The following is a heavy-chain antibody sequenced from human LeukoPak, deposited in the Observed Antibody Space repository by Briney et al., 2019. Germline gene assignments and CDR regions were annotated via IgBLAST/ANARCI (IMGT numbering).Heavy chain of an antibody. CDR1: GGSISSYY. J-gene: IGHJ4*02. V-gene: IGHV4-59*12. Sequence: SETLSLTCTVSGGSISSYYWSWIRRPPGKGLEWIGYIYYSGSTSYNPSLKSRVTISVDTSKNQFSLKLSSVTAADTAVYYCASGSYYDPLFFDYWGQGTLVTVSS. CDR2: IYYSGST. CDR3: ASGSYYDPLFFDY. D-gene: IGHD1-26*01.